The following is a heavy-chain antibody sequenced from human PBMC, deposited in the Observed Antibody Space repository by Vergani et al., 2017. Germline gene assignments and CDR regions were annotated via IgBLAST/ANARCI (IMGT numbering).Heavy chain of an antibody. V-gene: IGHV4-59*01. J-gene: IGHJ5*02. CDR1: GGSISSYY. Sequence: QVQLQESGPGLVKPSETLSLTCTVSGGSISSYYWSWIRQPPGKELEWMGYIYYSGSTNYNPSLKSRVTISVDTSKNQFSLKLSSVTAADTAVYYCARGDVSNRFEPWGQGTLVTVSS. CDR2: IYYSGST. CDR3: ARGDVSNRFEP.